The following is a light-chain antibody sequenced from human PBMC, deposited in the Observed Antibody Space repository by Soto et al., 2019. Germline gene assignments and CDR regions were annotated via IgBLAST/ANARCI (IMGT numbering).Light chain of an antibody. CDR2: GAS. Sequence: ESVLTQSPGTLSLSPGERATLSCRASQTISSSYLAWYQHKPGQAPKLLIYGASNRATGIRDRFSGGGSGTDFTLTISRLEPVDFAVYYCQHYGGSPTWTFGQGTKVEI. CDR3: QHYGGSPTWT. J-gene: IGKJ1*01. V-gene: IGKV3-20*01. CDR1: QTISSSY.